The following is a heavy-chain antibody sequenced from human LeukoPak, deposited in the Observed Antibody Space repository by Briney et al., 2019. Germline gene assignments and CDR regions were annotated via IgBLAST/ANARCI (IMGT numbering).Heavy chain of an antibody. V-gene: IGHV4-4*07. J-gene: IGHJ2*01. CDR2: IYSSGTT. CDR3: ARIHRRADSSGYYYEDWYFDL. CDR1: GGSISSNY. Sequence: SETLSLTCIVSGGSISSNYWSWIRQPAGKGLEWMGRIYSSGTTTYIPSLKSRVTMSGDTSKNQLSLRLTSVTAADTAVYYCARIHRRADSSGYYYEDWYFDLWGRGTLVTVSS. D-gene: IGHD3-22*01.